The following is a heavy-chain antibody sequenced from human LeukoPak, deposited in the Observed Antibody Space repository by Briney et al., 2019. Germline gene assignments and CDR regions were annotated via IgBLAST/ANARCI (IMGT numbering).Heavy chain of an antibody. CDR3: ARGDYGDFGYFDY. CDR2: ISSSSSYI. Sequence: GRSLRLSWAASGFTFSSYSMNWVRQAPGKGLGWVSSISSSSSYIYYADSVKGRFTISRDHAKNSLYLQMNSLRAEDTAVYYCARGDYGDFGYFDYWGQGTLVTVSS. CDR1: GFTFSSYS. J-gene: IGHJ4*02. V-gene: IGHV3-21*01. D-gene: IGHD4-17*01.